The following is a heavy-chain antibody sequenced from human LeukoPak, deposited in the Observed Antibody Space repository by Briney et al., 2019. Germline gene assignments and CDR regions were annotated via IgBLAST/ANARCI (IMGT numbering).Heavy chain of an antibody. CDR2: ISYDGSNK. CDR1: GFTFSSYA. V-gene: IGHV3-30-3*01. J-gene: IGHJ4*02. D-gene: IGHD6-13*01. Sequence: GGSLRLSCAASGFTFSSYAMHWVRQAPGKGLEWVAVISYDGSNKYYADSVKGRFTISRDNSKNTLYLQMNSLRAEDTAVYYCARGDYSSTRFDYWGQGTLVTVSS. CDR3: ARGDYSSTRFDY.